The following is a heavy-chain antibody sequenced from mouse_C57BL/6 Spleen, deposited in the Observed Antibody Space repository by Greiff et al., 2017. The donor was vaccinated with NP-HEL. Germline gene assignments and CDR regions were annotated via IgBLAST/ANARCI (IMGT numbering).Heavy chain of an antibody. D-gene: IGHD1-1*01. CDR3: ARRALRGYAMDY. J-gene: IGHJ4*01. CDR1: GYTFTDYN. V-gene: IGHV1-18*01. CDR2: INPNNGGT. Sequence: EVQLQQSGPELVKPGASVKIPCKASGYTFTDYNMDWVKQSHGKSLEWIGDINPNNGGTIYNQKFKGKATLTVDKSSSTAYMELRSLTSEDTAVYYCARRALRGYAMDYWGQGTSVTVSS.